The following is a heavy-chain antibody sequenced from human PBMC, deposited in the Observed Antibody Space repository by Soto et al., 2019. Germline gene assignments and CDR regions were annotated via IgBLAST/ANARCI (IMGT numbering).Heavy chain of an antibody. CDR3: ARRKGDY. V-gene: IGHV4-59*08. CDR2: IYSSGST. J-gene: IGHJ4*02. CDR1: GGSISSYY. Sequence: SETLSLTCTVSGGSISSYYWSWIRQPPGKGLEWIGYIYSSGSTNYNPSLKSRVTISVDPSKNQFSLMLCSVTAADTAVYYCARRKGDYWGQGILVTVSS.